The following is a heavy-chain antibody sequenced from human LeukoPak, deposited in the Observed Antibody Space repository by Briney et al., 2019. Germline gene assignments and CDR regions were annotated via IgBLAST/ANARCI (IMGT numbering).Heavy chain of an antibody. V-gene: IGHV3-7*03. Sequence: AGGSLRLSCAASGFTFSSYWMSWVRQAPGKGLEWVANIKKDGSEKYYVDSVKGRFTISRDNAKNSLYLQTNSLRAEDTAVYYCARANLHCSGGSCYPAGGMDVWGKGTTVTVSS. CDR2: IKKDGSEK. CDR1: GFTFSSYW. J-gene: IGHJ6*04. D-gene: IGHD2-15*01. CDR3: ARANLHCSGGSCYPAGGMDV.